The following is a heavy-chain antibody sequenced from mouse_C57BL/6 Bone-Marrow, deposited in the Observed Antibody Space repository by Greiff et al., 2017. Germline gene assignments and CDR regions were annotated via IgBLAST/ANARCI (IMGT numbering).Heavy chain of an antibody. J-gene: IGHJ4*01. Sequence: EVKLVESGGGLVKPGGSLKLSCAASGFTFSSYAMSWVRQTPEKRLEWVATISDGGSYTYYPDNVKGRFTISRDNAKNNLYLQMSHLKSEDTAMYYCARVITTVVATADYYAMDYWGQGTSVTVSS. CDR1: GFTFSSYA. CDR2: ISDGGSYT. V-gene: IGHV5-4*03. D-gene: IGHD1-1*01. CDR3: ARVITTVVATADYYAMDY.